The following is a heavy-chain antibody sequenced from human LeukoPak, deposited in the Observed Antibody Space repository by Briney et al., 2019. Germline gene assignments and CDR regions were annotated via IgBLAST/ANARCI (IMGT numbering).Heavy chain of an antibody. CDR1: GGTFSSYT. Sequence: SVKVSCKASGGTFSSYTINWVRQAPGQGLEWMGGIIPIFGTANYAQKFQGRVTITADESTSTADMELSRLRSEDTAVYYCARGIWELRHFDYWGQGTLVTVSS. V-gene: IGHV1-69*01. CDR3: ARGIWELRHFDY. D-gene: IGHD1-26*01. CDR2: IIPIFGTA. J-gene: IGHJ4*02.